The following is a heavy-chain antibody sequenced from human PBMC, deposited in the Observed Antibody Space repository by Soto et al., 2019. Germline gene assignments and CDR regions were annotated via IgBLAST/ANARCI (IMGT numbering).Heavy chain of an antibody. D-gene: IGHD6-6*01. V-gene: IGHV4-31*03. J-gene: IGHJ6*02. Sequence: QVQLQESGPGLVKPSQTLSLTCTVSGGSISSGGYYWSWIRQHPGKGLEWIGEIYYSGSTNYNPSLTSRVTIAVDTSKNQFSLKLSSVTAADTAVYYCARARSSSISKDFDYYGMDVWGQGTTVTVSS. CDR2: IYYSGST. CDR1: GGSISSGGYY. CDR3: ARARSSSISKDFDYYGMDV.